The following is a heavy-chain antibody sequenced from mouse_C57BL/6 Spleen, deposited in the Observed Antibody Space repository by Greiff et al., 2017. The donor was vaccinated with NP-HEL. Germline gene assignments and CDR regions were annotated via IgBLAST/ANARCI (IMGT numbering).Heavy chain of an antibody. Sequence: DVMLVESGGGLVKPGGSLKLSCAASGFTFSDYGMHWVRQAPEKGLEWVAYISSGSSTIYYADTVKGRFTISRDNAKNTLFLQMTSLRSKDTAMYYCARPYYYAMDYWGQGTSVTVSS. CDR1: GFTFSDYG. V-gene: IGHV5-17*01. CDR2: ISSGSSTI. J-gene: IGHJ4*01. CDR3: ARPYYYAMDY.